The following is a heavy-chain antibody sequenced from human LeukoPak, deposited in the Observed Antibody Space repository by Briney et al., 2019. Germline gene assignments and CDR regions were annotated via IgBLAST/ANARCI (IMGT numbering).Heavy chain of an antibody. CDR3: AKGRGAAAADGMDA. D-gene: IGHD6-25*01. CDR2: LSGSGSST. Sequence: GGSLRLSCAASGFTFSSYAMSWVRQAPGKGLEWVSSLSGSGSSTHYADSVKGWFTISRDNSKNTLYLQMNSLRAEDTAVYYCAKGRGAAAADGMDAWGQGTTVTVPS. V-gene: IGHV3-23*01. J-gene: IGHJ6*02. CDR1: GFTFSSYA.